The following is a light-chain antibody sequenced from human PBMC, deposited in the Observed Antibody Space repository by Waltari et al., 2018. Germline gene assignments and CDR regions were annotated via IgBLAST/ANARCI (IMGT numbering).Light chain of an antibody. CDR3: QQYGSSLMYT. J-gene: IGKJ2*01. CDR2: GAS. CDR1: QSVSSSY. Sequence: IVLTQSAGTLTLSPGESATLSCRASQSVSSSYLAWYQQKPGQAPRLLIYGASSRATGIPDRFSGSGSGTDFTLTISRLEPEDFAVYYCQQYGSSLMYTFGQGTKLEIK. V-gene: IGKV3-20*01.